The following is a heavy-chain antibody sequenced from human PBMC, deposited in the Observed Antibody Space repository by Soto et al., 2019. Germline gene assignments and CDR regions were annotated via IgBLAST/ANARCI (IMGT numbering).Heavy chain of an antibody. V-gene: IGHV3-74*01. CDR1: GFTFSSYW. D-gene: IGHD5-12*01. CDR3: ARVGPLEYSGYHDAFDI. Sequence: GGSLRLSCAASGFTFSSYWMHWVRQAPGKGLVWVSRINSDGSSTSYADSVKGRFTISRDNAKNTLYLQMNSLRAEDTAVYYCARVGPLEYSGYHDAFDIWGQGTMVTVSS. J-gene: IGHJ3*02. CDR2: INSDGSST.